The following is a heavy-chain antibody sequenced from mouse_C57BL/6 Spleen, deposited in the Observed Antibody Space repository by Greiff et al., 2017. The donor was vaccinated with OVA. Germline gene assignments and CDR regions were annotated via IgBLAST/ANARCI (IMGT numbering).Heavy chain of an antibody. D-gene: IGHD1-1*01. V-gene: IGHV5-16*02. CDR1: GFTFSDYY. CDR3: ARRAVVGHWYFDV. CDR2: INYDGSST. Sequence: EVKLVESEGGLVQPGSSMKLSCTASGFTFSDYYMAWVRQVPEKGLEWVANINYDGSSTYYLDSLKSRFIITRDNAKNILYLQKSSLKSEDTATYYWARRAVVGHWYFDVWGTGTTVTVSS. J-gene: IGHJ1*03.